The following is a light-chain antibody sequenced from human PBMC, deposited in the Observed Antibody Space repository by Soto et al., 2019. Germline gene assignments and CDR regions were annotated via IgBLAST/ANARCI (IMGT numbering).Light chain of an antibody. CDR3: GSYTTSSNYV. Sequence: SALTQPASVSGSPGLSITISCTGTSSDVGAYNFVSWYQQHPDKAPKLMIFDVSNRPSGVSNRFSGSKSGNTASLTISGLQSEDEAEYYCGSYTTSSNYVLGTGTKVTVL. CDR2: DVS. V-gene: IGLV2-14*03. J-gene: IGLJ1*01. CDR1: SSDVGAYNF.